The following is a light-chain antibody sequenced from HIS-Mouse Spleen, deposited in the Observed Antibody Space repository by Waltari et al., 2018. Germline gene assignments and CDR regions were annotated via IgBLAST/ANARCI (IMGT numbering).Light chain of an antibody. V-gene: IGLV3-21*03. CDR3: QVWDSSCDHYV. CDR2: DDS. Sequence: SYVLTQPPSVSVAPGKTARITFGGNNIGRKVVHGYQQKPGQAPVLVVYDDSDRPSGIPERFSGSNSGNTATLTISRVEAGDEADYYCQVWDSSCDHYVFGTGTKVTVL. J-gene: IGLJ1*01. CDR1: NIGRKV.